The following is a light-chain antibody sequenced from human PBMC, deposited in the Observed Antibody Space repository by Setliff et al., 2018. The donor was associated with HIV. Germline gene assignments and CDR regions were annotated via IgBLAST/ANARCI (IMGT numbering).Light chain of an antibody. CDR1: SSDVGGYSH. CDR2: EVR. Sequence: ALTQSASVSGSPGQSITISCTGTSSDVGGYSHVSWYQQHPGKAPKLIIYEVRNRPSGVSNRFSGSKSGNTASLTISGLQAEDEADYYCSSYAITNTLPFGTGTKVTVL. V-gene: IGLV2-14*01. J-gene: IGLJ1*01. CDR3: SSYAITNTLP.